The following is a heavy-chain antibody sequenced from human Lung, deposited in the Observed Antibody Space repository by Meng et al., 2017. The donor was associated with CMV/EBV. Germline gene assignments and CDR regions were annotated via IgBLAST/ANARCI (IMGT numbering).Heavy chain of an antibody. CDR3: ARSHSSGWPFDY. D-gene: IGHD6-19*01. CDR1: GGSISSSSYY. V-gene: IGHV4-39*07. CDR2: IYYSGST. J-gene: IGHJ4*02. Sequence: LXXTVSGGSISSSSYYWGWIRQPPGKGLEWIGSIYYSGSTYYNPSLKSRVTISVDTSKNQFSLKLSSVTAADTAVYYCARSHSSGWPFDYWGQGTLVTVS.